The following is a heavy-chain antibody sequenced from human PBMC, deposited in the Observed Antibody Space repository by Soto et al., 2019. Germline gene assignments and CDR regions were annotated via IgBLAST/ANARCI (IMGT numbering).Heavy chain of an antibody. D-gene: IGHD6-19*01. CDR3: ARRLAMAGSADGYYFDY. Sequence: QLQLQESGPGLVKPSETLSLTCTVSGGSIRSSGYYWGWIRQPPGKGLEWIGSIYYSGSTYYNPSLKSRVTISVDTSKNQFSLKLTSVTAADTAVYYCARRLAMAGSADGYYFDYWGQGTLVTVSS. J-gene: IGHJ4*02. V-gene: IGHV4-39*01. CDR1: GGSIRSSGYY. CDR2: IYYSGST.